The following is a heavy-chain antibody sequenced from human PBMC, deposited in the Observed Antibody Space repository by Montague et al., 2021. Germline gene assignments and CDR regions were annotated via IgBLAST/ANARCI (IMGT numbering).Heavy chain of an antibody. V-gene: IGHV3-74*01. J-gene: IGHJ6*02. D-gene: IGHD2-15*01. CDR3: ARDLGHCAGGSCGV. CDR2: INGAGSST. Sequence: SLRLSCAASGFTFSSYWMGWVRQAPGKGLVCVSRINGAGSSTNYADSVKGRFTISRDNAKNTLYLQMNNLRAEDTAVYYCARDLGHCAGGSCGVWGQGTTVTVSS. CDR1: GFTFSSYW.